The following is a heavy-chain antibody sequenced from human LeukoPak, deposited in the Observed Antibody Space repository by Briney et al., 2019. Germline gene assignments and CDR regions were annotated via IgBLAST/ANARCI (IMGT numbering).Heavy chain of an antibody. CDR2: IYYSGST. Sequence: KPSETLSLTCTVSGGSISSSSYYWGWIRQPPGKGLEWIGSIYYSGSTYYNPSLKSRVTISVDTSKNQFSLKLSSVTAADTAVYYCASLRGYYDSSGYYGDFEDYWGQGTLVTVSS. CDR3: ASLRGYYDSSGYYGDFEDY. J-gene: IGHJ4*02. CDR1: GGSISSSSYY. D-gene: IGHD3-22*01. V-gene: IGHV4-39*01.